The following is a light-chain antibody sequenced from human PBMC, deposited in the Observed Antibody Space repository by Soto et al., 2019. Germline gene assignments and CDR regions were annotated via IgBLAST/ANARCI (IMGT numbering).Light chain of an antibody. Sequence: GDRVTITCRASQRIGTYLNWYQQKPGEAPKVLIYAASSLQSGVPSRFSSSGSGTDFTLTISSLQPEDFATYYCQQSHSAPRTFGQGTKVEIK. CDR3: QQSHSAPRT. CDR1: QRIGTY. CDR2: AAS. J-gene: IGKJ1*01. V-gene: IGKV1-39*01.